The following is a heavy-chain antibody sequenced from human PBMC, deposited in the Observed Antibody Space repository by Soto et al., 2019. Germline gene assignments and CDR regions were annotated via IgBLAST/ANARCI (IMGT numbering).Heavy chain of an antibody. CDR1: GGSVSSGSYF. CDR2: IYYSGST. J-gene: IGHJ4*02. Sequence: PSETLSLTCTVSGGSVSSGSYFWSWIRQPPGKGLEWIGCIYYSGSTNYNPSLKNRVTISADTSKNRFSLRLRSATAADTAVYYCARDLQLGLFYYWGQGTPVPVSS. CDR3: ARDLQLGLFYY. D-gene: IGHD4-4*01. V-gene: IGHV4-61*01.